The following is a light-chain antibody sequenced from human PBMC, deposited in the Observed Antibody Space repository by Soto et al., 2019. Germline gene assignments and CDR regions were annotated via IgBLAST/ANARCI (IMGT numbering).Light chain of an antibody. Sequence: DIQRTQSPSTLSGSVGDRVTTTCLASHTISSWLAWYQQKPGKAPKLLIYKASTLKSGVPSRFSGSGSGTEFTLTIRSLQTDDFATYYSQHYNSYSEAFGKGTKVDIK. V-gene: IGKV1-5*03. CDR2: KAS. CDR3: QHYNSYSEA. J-gene: IGKJ1*01. CDR1: HTISSW.